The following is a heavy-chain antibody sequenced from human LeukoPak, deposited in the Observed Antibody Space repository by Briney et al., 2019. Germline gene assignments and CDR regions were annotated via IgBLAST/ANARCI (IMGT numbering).Heavy chain of an antibody. CDR2: INPNSGGT. Sequence: ASVKVSCKASGYTFTGYYMHWVRQAPGQGLEWMGWINPNSGGTNYAQKFQGRVTMTRDTSISTAYMELSRLRSDDTAVYYCARGSTRTYYDILTGQYFSYWGQGTLVTVSS. J-gene: IGHJ4*02. V-gene: IGHV1-2*02. CDR1: GYTFTGYY. D-gene: IGHD3-9*01. CDR3: ARGSTRTYYDILTGQYFSY.